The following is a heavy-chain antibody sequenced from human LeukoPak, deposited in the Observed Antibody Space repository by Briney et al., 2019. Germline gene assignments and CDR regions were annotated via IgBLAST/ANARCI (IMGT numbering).Heavy chain of an antibody. J-gene: IGHJ4*02. Sequence: EPGGSLRLSCAASGFTFSSYSMNWVRQTPGKGLEWVSSISSSSSYIYYADSVKGRFTISRDNSKNTLYLQMNSLRAEDTAVYYCARGGGFGLYFDYWGQGTLVTVSS. CDR1: GFTFSSYS. CDR2: ISSSSSYI. V-gene: IGHV3-21*04. CDR3: ARGGGFGLYFDY. D-gene: IGHD3-10*01.